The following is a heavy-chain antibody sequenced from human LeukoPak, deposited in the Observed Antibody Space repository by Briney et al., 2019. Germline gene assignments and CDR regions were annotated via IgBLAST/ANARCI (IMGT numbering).Heavy chain of an antibody. V-gene: IGHV4-59*11. D-gene: IGHD3-22*01. Sequence: SETLSLTCTVPGGSISSHYWSSIRRPPGKGLEWIGYIYYSGSTNYNPSLKSRVTISVDASKNQSSLKLSSVPAADTAVYYCARADSSGYYFAFDIWGQGTMVTVSS. CDR2: IYYSGST. CDR3: ARADSSGYYFAFDI. J-gene: IGHJ3*02. CDR1: GGSISSHY.